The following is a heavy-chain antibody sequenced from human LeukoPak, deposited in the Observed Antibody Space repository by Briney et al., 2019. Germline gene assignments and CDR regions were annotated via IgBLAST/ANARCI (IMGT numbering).Heavy chain of an antibody. J-gene: IGHJ5*02. CDR3: AGAYSSSWYPSPDWFDP. CDR2: IYYSGST. Sequence: KPSETLSLTCTVSGGSISSYYWSWIRQPPGKGLEWIGYIYYSGSTNYNPSLKSRVTISVDTSKNQFSLKLSSVTAADTAVYYCAGAYSSSWYPSPDWFDPWGQGTLVTVSS. D-gene: IGHD6-13*01. CDR1: GGSISSYY. V-gene: IGHV4-59*01.